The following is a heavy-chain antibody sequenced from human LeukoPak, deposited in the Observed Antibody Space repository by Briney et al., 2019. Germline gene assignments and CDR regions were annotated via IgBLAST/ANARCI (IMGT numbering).Heavy chain of an antibody. CDR3: ARMPYSSSLAPPGY. V-gene: IGHV1-69*13. CDR2: IIPIFGTA. Sequence: ASVKVSCKASGYTFTSYYMHWVRQAPGQGLEWMGGIIPIFGTANYAQKFQGRVTITADESTSTAYMELSSLRSEDTAVYYCARMPYSSSLAPPGYWGQGTLVTVSS. D-gene: IGHD6-13*01. J-gene: IGHJ4*02. CDR1: GYTFTSYY.